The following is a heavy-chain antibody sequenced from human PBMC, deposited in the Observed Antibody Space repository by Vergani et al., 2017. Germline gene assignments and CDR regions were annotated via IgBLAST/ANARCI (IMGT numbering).Heavy chain of an antibody. CDR2: IWDDGSKK. CDR1: GFIFKNHG. V-gene: IGHV3-33*01. D-gene: IGHD2/OR15-2a*01. J-gene: IGHJ4*02. CDR3: VRHSCFRSCKSVNCSSWDY. Sequence: QVQILQSGGGVVQPGTSLRLSCAASGFIFKNHGMQWVRQAPGKGLEWVAIIWDDGSKKNYGDSMKGRFTISRDNSKDTLYLEMNSLRGEDSAVDYCVRHSCFRSCKSVNCSSWDYWGQGTPVTVSS.